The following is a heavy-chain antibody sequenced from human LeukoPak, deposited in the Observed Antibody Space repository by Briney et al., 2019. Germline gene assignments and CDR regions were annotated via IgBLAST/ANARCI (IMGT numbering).Heavy chain of an antibody. CDR3: AKGTAGIGVPGTFGYLDY. CDR1: GFTFSSFG. D-gene: IGHD6-19*01. CDR2: IRYDGSNE. V-gene: IGHV3-30*02. J-gene: IGHJ4*02. Sequence: GGSLTLSCAASGFTFSSFGMHWLRQAPGKGLEWVASIRYDGSNEKHADSVKGRFTISRDNPKNTLYVKINSLSAEDTALYYSAKGTAGIGVPGTFGYLDYWGQGTLVAVSS.